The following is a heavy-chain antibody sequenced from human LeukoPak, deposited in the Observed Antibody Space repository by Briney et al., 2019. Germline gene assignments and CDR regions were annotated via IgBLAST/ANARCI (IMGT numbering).Heavy chain of an antibody. CDR2: IIPIFGTA. J-gene: IGHJ4*02. Sequence: SVKVSCKASGYTFTSYAISWVRQAPGQGLEWMGGIIPIFGTANYAQKFQGRVTITTDESTSTAYMELSSLRSEDTAVYYCAAGDFWSGYNTSLYFDYWGQGTLVTVSS. CDR1: GYTFTSYA. CDR3: AAGDFWSGYNTSLYFDY. D-gene: IGHD3-3*01. V-gene: IGHV1-69*05.